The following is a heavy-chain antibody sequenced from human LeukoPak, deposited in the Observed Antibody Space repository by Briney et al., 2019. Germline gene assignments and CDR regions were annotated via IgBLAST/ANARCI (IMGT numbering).Heavy chain of an antibody. CDR3: TSCAYDYRFFEN. CDR2: IKQDGSEK. V-gene: IGHV3-7*03. J-gene: IGHJ4*02. D-gene: IGHD5-12*01. Sequence: PGGSLRLSCAASGFTFSSYWMSWVRQAPGKGLEWVANIKQDGSEKYYVDSVKGRFTISRDNAKNSLYLQMNSLKNEDTAVYYCTSCAYDYRFFENWGQGTLVTVSS. CDR1: GFTFSSYW.